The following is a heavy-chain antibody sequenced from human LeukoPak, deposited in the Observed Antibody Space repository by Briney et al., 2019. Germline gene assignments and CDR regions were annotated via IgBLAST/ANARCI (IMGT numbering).Heavy chain of an antibody. CDR2: IDYTGNT. D-gene: IGHD6-19*01. J-gene: IGHJ6*03. Sequence: PSETLSLTCTVSGGSISGYHWSWIRQPPGKGLEWIGYIDYTGNTNYSPSLKSRVTMSVDTSKNQFSLKLSSVTAADTAVYYCAGDFSSGWYPPGYYYYYYMDVWGKGTTVTVSS. V-gene: IGHV4-59*12. CDR3: AGDFSSGWYPPGYYYYYYMDV. CDR1: GGSISGYH.